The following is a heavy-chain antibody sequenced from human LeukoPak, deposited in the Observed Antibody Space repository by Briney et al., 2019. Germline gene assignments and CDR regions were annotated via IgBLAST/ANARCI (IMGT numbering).Heavy chain of an antibody. CDR1: GFTFSSYA. V-gene: IGHV3-23*01. CDR2: ISGSGGST. J-gene: IGHJ3*02. CDR3: ATPIDNYYDSSGYYYVAAFDI. Sequence: PGGSLRLSCAASGFTFSSYAMSWVRQAPGKGLEWVSAISGSGGSTYYADSVKGRFTISRDNSKNTLYLQMKSLRAEGTAVYYCATPIDNYYDSSGYYYVAAFDIRGQGTMVTVSS. D-gene: IGHD3-22*01.